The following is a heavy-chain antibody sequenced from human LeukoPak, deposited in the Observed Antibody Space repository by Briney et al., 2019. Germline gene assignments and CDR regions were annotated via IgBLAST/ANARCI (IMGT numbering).Heavy chain of an antibody. J-gene: IGHJ4*02. CDR1: GFSFSDYY. CDR2: INNDGRTT. CDR3: VRTRERGLYYFDY. Sequence: GGSLRLSCAASGFSFSDYYMHWVRHAPGKGLLWVSRINNDGRTTMYADSVKGRFTISRDNAENKLYLQMNSLRAEDTAVYYCVRTRERGLYYFDYWGRGTLVTVSS. D-gene: IGHD1-1*01. V-gene: IGHV3-74*03.